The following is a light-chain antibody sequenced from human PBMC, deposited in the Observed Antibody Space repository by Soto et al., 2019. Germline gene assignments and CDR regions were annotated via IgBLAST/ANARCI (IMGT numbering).Light chain of an antibody. CDR3: QQYGSTPLS. CDR2: DVS. J-gene: IGKJ4*01. CDR1: QSVRNNY. Sequence: EIVLTQSPGTLSLSPGERATLSCRASQSVRNNYLVWYQQRPGQPPRFLMYDVSTRAAGIPDRFSGSWSGTDFTLTISRLEPEDVAVYYCQQYGSTPLSFGGGTKVEIE. V-gene: IGKV3-20*01.